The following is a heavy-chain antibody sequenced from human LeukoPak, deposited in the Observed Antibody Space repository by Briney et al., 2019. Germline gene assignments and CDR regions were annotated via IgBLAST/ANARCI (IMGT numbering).Heavy chain of an antibody. Sequence: GGSLRFSCAASGFTFSSYAMHWVRQAPGNGLEWVAVISYDGSNKYYADSVKGRFTISRDNSKNTLYLQMNSLRAEDTAVYYCAKAYQYYDFWSGYYSAPYYYYGMDVWGQGTTVTVSS. D-gene: IGHD3-3*01. CDR1: GFTFSSYA. CDR3: AKAYQYYDFWSGYYSAPYYYYGMDV. CDR2: ISYDGSNK. J-gene: IGHJ6*02. V-gene: IGHV3-30-3*01.